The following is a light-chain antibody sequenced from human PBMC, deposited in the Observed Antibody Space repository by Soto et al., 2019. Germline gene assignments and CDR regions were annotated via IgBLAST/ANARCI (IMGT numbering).Light chain of an antibody. CDR2: DVN. V-gene: IGLV2-14*03. Sequence: QSALTQPASVSGSPGQSITISCTGTSSDIGAYNFVSWYQQHPGKAPKLMLYDVNIRPSGVSNRFSGSKYGNTASLTISGLKAEDEADYYCTSWTTITTMIFGGGNKLTVL. J-gene: IGLJ2*01. CDR1: SSDIGAYNF. CDR3: TSWTTITTMI.